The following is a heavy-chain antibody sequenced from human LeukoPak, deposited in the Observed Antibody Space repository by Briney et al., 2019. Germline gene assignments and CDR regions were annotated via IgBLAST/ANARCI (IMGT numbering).Heavy chain of an antibody. V-gene: IGHV4-61*02. CDR1: GGSISSGGYY. CDR2: IYASGST. D-gene: IGHD2-2*01. J-gene: IGHJ4*02. Sequence: PSQTLSLTCTVSGGSISSGGYYWSWIRQPAGKGLEWIGRIYASGSTNYNPSLKSRVTISIDTSKNQFSLKLNSVTAADTAVYYCTRVYCSGSSCYAAFDYWGQGTLVTVSS. CDR3: TRVYCSGSSCYAAFDY.